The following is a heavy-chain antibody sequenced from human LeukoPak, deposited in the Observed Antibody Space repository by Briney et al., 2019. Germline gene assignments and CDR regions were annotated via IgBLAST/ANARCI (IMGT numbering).Heavy chain of an antibody. D-gene: IGHD3-22*01. CDR3: ATVVITTRSAFDI. Sequence: ASVKVSCKASGYTFTSYDINWVRQATGQGLEWMGWMNPNSGNTGYAQKFQGRVTITRNTSISTAYMELSSLRSEDTAVYYCATVVITTRSAFDIWGQGTMVTVPS. CDR2: MNPNSGNT. V-gene: IGHV1-8*03. CDR1: GYTFTSYD. J-gene: IGHJ3*02.